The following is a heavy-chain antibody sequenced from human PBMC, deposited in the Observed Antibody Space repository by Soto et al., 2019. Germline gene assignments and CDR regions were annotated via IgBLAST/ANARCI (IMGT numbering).Heavy chain of an antibody. J-gene: IGHJ5*02. D-gene: IGHD1-26*01. CDR3: ARVGIVGATRGFDP. CDR1: GGSISSYY. CDR2: IYYSGST. Sequence: PSETLSLTCTVSGGSISSYYWSWIRQPPGKGLEWIGYIYYSGSTNYNPSLKSRVTISVDTSKNQFSLKLSSVTAADTAVYYCARVGIVGATRGFDPWGQGTLVTVSS. V-gene: IGHV4-59*01.